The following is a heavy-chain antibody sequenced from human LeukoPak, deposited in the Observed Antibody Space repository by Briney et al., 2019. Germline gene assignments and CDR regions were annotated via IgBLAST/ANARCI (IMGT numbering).Heavy chain of an antibody. D-gene: IGHD1-26*01. Sequence: GGSLRLSCAASAFSLNAYNMNWGRQAPGKGLEWGSSISYTGTYIYYADSVKGRFTISRDNAQNSLYLQMNSLRAEDTAIYYCVRDRGTYRPIDYWGQGTLVTVSS. V-gene: IGHV3-21*04. J-gene: IGHJ4*02. CDR3: VRDRGTYRPIDY. CDR2: ISYTGTYI. CDR1: AFSLNAYN.